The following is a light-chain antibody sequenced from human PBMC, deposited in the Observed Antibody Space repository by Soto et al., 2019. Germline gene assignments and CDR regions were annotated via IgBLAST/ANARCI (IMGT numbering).Light chain of an antibody. J-gene: IGLJ1*01. V-gene: IGLV2-14*03. CDR1: SSDVGAYNF. Sequence: QSALTQPASVSGSPGQSIAISCTGTSSDVGAYNFVSWYQHHPGKAPELLLYDVSFRPSGVSDRFSGSKSGNTASLTISALQAEDEADYYCGSYAGGNIHYVFGTGTKLTVL. CDR2: DVS. CDR3: GSYAGGNIHYV.